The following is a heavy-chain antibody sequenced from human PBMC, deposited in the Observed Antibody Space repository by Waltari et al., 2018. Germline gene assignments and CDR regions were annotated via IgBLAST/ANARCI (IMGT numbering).Heavy chain of an antibody. Sequence: QVQLQESGPGLVKPSETLSLTCTVSGGSLSSYYWSWVRQPGGKGLEWIGRIYASGSTNYNPSLRSRVTMSVDTSKNHFSLRLTSVTAADTAVYYCARDRCNSTSCLSRGAFDIWGQGTMVTVSS. CDR2: IYASGST. J-gene: IGHJ3*02. V-gene: IGHV4-4*07. D-gene: IGHD2-2*01. CDR1: GGSLSSYY. CDR3: ARDRCNSTSCLSRGAFDI.